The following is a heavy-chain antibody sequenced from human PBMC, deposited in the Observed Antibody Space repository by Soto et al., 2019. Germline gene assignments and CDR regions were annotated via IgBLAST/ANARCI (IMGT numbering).Heavy chain of an antibody. J-gene: IGHJ4*02. D-gene: IGHD3-22*01. V-gene: IGHV4-31*03. CDR2: IYYSGTT. CDR3: ARGDYYDSSGYEF. CDR1: GGSIRSGGYR. Sequence: QVQLQESGPGLVKSSQTLYLTCTVSGGSIRSGGYRWSWIRQHPGKGLEWIGFIYYSGTTKYNPSLKGRLSISMDKSNNQFSLELSSVTAADTAVYYCARGDYYDSSGYEFWGQGILVNVSS.